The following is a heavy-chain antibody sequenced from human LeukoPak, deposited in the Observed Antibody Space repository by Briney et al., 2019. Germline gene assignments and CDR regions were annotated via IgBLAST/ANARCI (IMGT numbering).Heavy chain of an antibody. CDR3: ARDLLLRYFDWQKTFDY. Sequence: GGSLRLSCAASGFTFSSYAMSWVRQAPGKGLEWVSAISGSGGSTYYADSVKGRFTISRDNAKNSLYLQMNSLRAEDTAVYYCARDLLLRYFDWQKTFDYWGQGTLVTVSS. D-gene: IGHD3-9*01. CDR1: GFTFSSYA. V-gene: IGHV3-23*01. J-gene: IGHJ4*02. CDR2: ISGSGGST.